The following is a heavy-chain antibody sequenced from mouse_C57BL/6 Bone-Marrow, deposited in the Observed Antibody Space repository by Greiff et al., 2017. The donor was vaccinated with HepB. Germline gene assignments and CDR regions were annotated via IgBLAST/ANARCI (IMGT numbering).Heavy chain of an antibody. V-gene: IGHV7-1*01. J-gene: IGHJ1*03. D-gene: IGHD2-12*01. CDR3: ARAAPSTIAWYFDV. Sequence: EVKLMESGGGLVQSGRSLRLSCATSGFTFSDFYMEWVRQAPGKGLEWIAASRNKANEYTTEYSASVKGRFIVSRDTSQSILYLQMNALRAEDTAIYYCARAAPSTIAWYFDVWGTGTTVTVSS. CDR1: GFTFSDFY. CDR2: SRNKANEYTT.